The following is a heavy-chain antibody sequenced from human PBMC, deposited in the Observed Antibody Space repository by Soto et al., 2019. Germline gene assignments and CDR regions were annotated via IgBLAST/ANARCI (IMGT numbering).Heavy chain of an antibody. V-gene: IGHV3-21*01. Sequence: EVQLVESGGGLVKPGGSLRLSCAEAGFSFSSFTMNWVRQAPGKGLEWVASIDTSSTYMYYADSVTGRFTISRDNAKKEVYLQMNSLRAEDTAVDYCARETGSYNWNDGLMGVWGQGTTVTVS. CDR3: ARETGSYNWNDGLMGV. CDR1: GFSFSSFT. D-gene: IGHD1-20*01. CDR2: IDTSSTYM. J-gene: IGHJ6*02.